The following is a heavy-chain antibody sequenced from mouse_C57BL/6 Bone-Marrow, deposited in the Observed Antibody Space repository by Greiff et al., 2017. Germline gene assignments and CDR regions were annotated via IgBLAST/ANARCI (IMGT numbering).Heavy chain of an antibody. Sequence: EVQLQQSVAELVRPGASVKLSCTASGFYIKNTYMHWVQQRPEQGLEWIGRIDPANGNTKYAPKFQGQATITADTSSNTAYLQLSRLTYEDTAIYYCACDYIFAYWGQGTLVTVSA. CDR2: IDPANGNT. D-gene: IGHD2-4*01. CDR3: ACDYIFAY. V-gene: IGHV14-3*01. CDR1: GFYIKNTY. J-gene: IGHJ3*01.